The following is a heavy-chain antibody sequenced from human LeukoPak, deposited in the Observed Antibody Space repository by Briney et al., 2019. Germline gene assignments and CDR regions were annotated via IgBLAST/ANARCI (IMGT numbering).Heavy chain of an antibody. V-gene: IGHV4-59*08. CDR2: IYYSGST. CDR3: ARHPSLVGFDY. CDR1: GGSISSYY. Sequence: KTSETLSLTCTVSGGSISSYYWSWIRQPPGKGLGWIGYIYYSGSTNYNPSLKSRVTISVDTSKNQFSLKLSSVTAADTAVYYCARHPSLVGFDYWGQGTLVTVSS. D-gene: IGHD2-15*01. J-gene: IGHJ4*02.